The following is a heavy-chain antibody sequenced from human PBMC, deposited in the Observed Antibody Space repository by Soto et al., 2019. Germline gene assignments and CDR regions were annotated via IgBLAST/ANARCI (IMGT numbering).Heavy chain of an antibody. CDR1: GGSFSGYY. D-gene: IGHD3-10*01. CDR3: ARRAVRGAGYYYYGMDV. J-gene: IGHJ6*02. V-gene: IGHV4-34*01. CDR2: INHSGST. Sequence: PSETLSLTCAVYGGSFSGYYWSWIRQPPGKGLEWIGEINHSGSTNYNPSLKSRVTISVDTSKNQFSLKLSSVTAADTAVYYCARRAVRGAGYYYYGMDVWGQGTTVTVS.